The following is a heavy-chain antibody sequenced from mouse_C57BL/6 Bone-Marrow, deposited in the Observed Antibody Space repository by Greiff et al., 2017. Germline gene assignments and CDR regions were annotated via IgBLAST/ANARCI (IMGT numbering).Heavy chain of an antibody. J-gene: IGHJ2*01. V-gene: IGHV10-1*02. CDR3: VSGLY. Sequence: EVQRVESGGGLVQPKGSLRLSCAASGFTFNTYSMHWVRQAPGKGLEWVARIRSKRNNYTTYYADSVKDRFTISRDDSESMLYLQMNDLKTDDTALYYYVSGLYWGQGTTLTVSS. CDR2: IRSKRNNYTT. CDR1: GFTFNTYS.